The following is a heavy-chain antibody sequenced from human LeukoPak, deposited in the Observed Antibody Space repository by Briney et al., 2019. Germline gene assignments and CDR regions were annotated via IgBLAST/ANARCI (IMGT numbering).Heavy chain of an antibody. CDR3: AKDCRNGYVWGSCGDY. D-gene: IGHD3-16*01. Sequence: GGSLRLSCAASGFTFNSFGIHWVRQAPGKGLEWVAVIYYDGSNNFYSDSVKGRFTISRDNSKNTLYLQMNSLRTEDTAVYYCAKDCRNGYVWGSCGDYWGQGTLVTVSS. V-gene: IGHV3-30*19. CDR2: IYYDGSNN. J-gene: IGHJ4*02. CDR1: GFTFNSFG.